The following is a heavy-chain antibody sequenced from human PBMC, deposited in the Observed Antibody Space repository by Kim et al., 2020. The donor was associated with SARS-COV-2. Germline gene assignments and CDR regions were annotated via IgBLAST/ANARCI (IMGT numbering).Heavy chain of an antibody. Sequence: SETLSLTCAVSGGSISSSNWWSWVRQPPGKGLEWIGEIYHSGSTNYNPSLKSRVTISVDKSKNQFSLKLSSVTAADTAVYYCARVGEGWELPVIYYYGMDVWGQGTTVTVSS. CDR2: IYHSGST. J-gene: IGHJ6*02. CDR3: ARVGEGWELPVIYYYGMDV. D-gene: IGHD1-26*01. CDR1: GGSISSSNW. V-gene: IGHV4-4*02.